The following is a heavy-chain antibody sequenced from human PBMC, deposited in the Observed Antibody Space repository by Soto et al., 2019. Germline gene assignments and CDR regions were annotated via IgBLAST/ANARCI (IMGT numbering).Heavy chain of an antibody. D-gene: IGHD3-10*01. CDR3: ARRSLPPRGQKRSYYFDY. CDR1: GGSISSYY. CDR2: IYYSGST. V-gene: IGHV4-59*01. J-gene: IGHJ4*02. Sequence: PSETLSLTCTVSGGSISSYYWSWIRQPPGKGLEWIGYIYYSGSTNYNPSLKSRVTISVDTSKNQLSLKLSSVTAADTAVYYCARRSLPPRGQKRSYYFDYWGQGTLVTVSS.